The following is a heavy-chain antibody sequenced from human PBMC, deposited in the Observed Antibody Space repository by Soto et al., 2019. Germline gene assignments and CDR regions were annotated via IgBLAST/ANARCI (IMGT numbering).Heavy chain of an antibody. V-gene: IGHV3-23*01. Sequence: GGSLRLSCAASGFTFSSYPMSWVRQAPGKGLEWVSTISGSGGSTYYADSVKGRFSISRDNSKSTLYLQMHSLGAEDTAIYFCASPVLVTSIERPTVPANHDAFDIWGQGTMVTVSS. CDR1: GFTFSSYP. D-gene: IGHD2-21*02. CDR2: ISGSGGST. CDR3: ASPVLVTSIERPTVPANHDAFDI. J-gene: IGHJ3*02.